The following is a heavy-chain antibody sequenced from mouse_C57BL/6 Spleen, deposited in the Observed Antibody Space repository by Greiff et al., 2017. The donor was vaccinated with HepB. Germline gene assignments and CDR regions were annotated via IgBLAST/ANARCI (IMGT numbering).Heavy chain of an antibody. J-gene: IGHJ3*01. CDR2: ISSGSSTI. D-gene: IGHD2-5*01. Sequence: EVQLQESGGGLVKPGGSLKLSCAASGFTFSDYGMHWVRQAPEKGLEWVAYISSGSSTIYYADTVKGRFTISRDNAKNTLFLQMTSLRSEDTAMYYCARTPYSNYPAWFAYWGQGTLVTVSA. V-gene: IGHV5-17*01. CDR3: ARTPYSNYPAWFAY. CDR1: GFTFSDYG.